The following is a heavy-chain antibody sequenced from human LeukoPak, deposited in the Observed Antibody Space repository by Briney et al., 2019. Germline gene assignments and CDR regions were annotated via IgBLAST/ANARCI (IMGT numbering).Heavy chain of an antibody. CDR3: ARGYYYDSSGPVFDP. CDR2: MNPNSGNT. D-gene: IGHD3-22*01. V-gene: IGHV1-8*02. Sequence: ASVKVSCKTSGYTFTNYGTTWVRQAPGQGLEWMGWMNPNSGNTGYAQKFQGRVTMTRNTSISTAYMELSSLRSEDTAVYYCARGYYYDSSGPVFDPWGQGTLVTVSS. J-gene: IGHJ5*02. CDR1: GYTFTNYG.